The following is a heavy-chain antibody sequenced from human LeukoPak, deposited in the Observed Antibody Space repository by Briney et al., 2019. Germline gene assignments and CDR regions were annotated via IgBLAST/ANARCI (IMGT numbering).Heavy chain of an antibody. V-gene: IGHV3-21*01. Sequence: GGSLRLSCAASGFRLSSYSLNWVRQAPGKGLEWVSCISSSSTYKYYSDSVRGRFTVSRDNAKDSVYLQMNSLRAEDTAVYFCARDEGSGTPLAFDIWGQGTLVTVSS. CDR3: ARDEGSGTPLAFDI. CDR1: GFRLSSYS. CDR2: ISSSSTYK. D-gene: IGHD6-13*01. J-gene: IGHJ3*02.